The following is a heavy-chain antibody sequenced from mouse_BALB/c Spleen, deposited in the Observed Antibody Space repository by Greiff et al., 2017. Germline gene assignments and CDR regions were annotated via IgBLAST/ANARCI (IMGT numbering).Heavy chain of an antibody. Sequence: EVKVVESWGGLVKPGGSLKLSCAASGFAFSSYDMSWVRQTPEKRLEWVAYISSGGGSTYYPDTVKGRFTISRDNAKNTLYLQMSSLKSEDTAMYYCARRLRGNAMDYWGQGTSVTVSS. J-gene: IGHJ4*01. V-gene: IGHV5-12-1*01. CDR3: ARRLRGNAMDY. D-gene: IGHD2-4*01. CDR2: ISSGGGST. CDR1: GFAFSSYD.